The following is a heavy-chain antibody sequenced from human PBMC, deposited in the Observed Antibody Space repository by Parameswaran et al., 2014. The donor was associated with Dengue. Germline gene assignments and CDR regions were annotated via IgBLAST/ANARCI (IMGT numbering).Heavy chain of an antibody. CDR2: INHSGST. J-gene: IGHJ6*02. V-gene: IGHV4-34*01. D-gene: IGHD4-17*01. Sequence: VRQAPGKGLEWIGEINHSGSTNYNPSLKSRVTISVDTSKNQFSLRLSSVTAADTAVYYCARVRVTTLYYYGMDVWGQGTTVTVSS. CDR3: ARVRVTTLYYYGMDV.